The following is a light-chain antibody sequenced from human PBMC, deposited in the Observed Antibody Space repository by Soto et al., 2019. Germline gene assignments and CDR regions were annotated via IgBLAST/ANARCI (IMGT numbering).Light chain of an antibody. V-gene: IGKV1-5*03. CDR1: QSISSW. CDR2: EAS. CDR3: QQYNSYWT. Sequence: DIQMTQSPSTLSASVGDRVTITCRASQSISSWLAWYQQIPGKAPKLLIYEASSLESGVPSRFSGSGSGTEFTLTIISLQPDDFATYYCQQYNSYWTFGQGTKVEIK. J-gene: IGKJ1*01.